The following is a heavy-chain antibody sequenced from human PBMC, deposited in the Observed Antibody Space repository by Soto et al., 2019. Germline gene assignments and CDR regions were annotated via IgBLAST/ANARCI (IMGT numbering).Heavy chain of an antibody. V-gene: IGHV4-30-4*02. CDR3: ARDGAAVTIRHYALDV. CDR2: IYYGGST. D-gene: IGHD4-17*01. J-gene: IGHJ6*02. CDR1: GGSISSGDYY. Sequence: PSDTMSLTCTVSGGSISSGDYYWSWIRQPPGKGLEWIGYIYYGGSTSYNPSLKSRVTISADTSKNQFSLKLNSVTAADTAVYYCARDGAAVTIRHYALDVWGQGTTVTVSS.